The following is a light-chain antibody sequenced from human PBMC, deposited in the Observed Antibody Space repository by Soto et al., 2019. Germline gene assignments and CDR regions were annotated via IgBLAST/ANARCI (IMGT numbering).Light chain of an antibody. CDR3: RQFSSYPLT. Sequence: EIVMTQSPATLSVSPGERATLSCRASQSVSSKLAWYQQKPGQAPRLLIYGASTRATGIPARFSGSGSGTEFTLTIRRLEPEDFAVYYCRQFSSYPLTFGGGTKVDIK. J-gene: IGKJ4*01. CDR1: QSVSSK. V-gene: IGKV3-15*01. CDR2: GAS.